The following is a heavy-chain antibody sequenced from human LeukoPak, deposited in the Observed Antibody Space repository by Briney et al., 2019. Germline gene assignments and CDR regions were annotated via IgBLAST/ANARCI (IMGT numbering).Heavy chain of an antibody. CDR2: IYYSGST. CDR3: ARRSYSSSWYCFDY. V-gene: IGHV4-59*01. Sequence: SETLSLTCTVSGGSISSYYWSWIRQPPGKGLEWIGYIYYSGSTNYNPSLKSRVTISVDTSKNQFSLKLSSVTAADTAVYYCARRSYSSSWYCFDYWGQGTLVTVSS. D-gene: IGHD6-13*01. CDR1: GGSISSYY. J-gene: IGHJ4*02.